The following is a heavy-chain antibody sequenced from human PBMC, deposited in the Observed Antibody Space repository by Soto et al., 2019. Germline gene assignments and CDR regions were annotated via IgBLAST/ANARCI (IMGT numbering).Heavy chain of an antibody. CDR3: TGEVASGY. J-gene: IGHJ4*02. V-gene: IGHV3-30*03. D-gene: IGHD2-8*02. Sequence: QVQLVESGGGVVQPGRSLRLSCAASGFTFSSYGMHWVRQAPGKGLEWVAVISKDGNVQFYAESVKGRFIISRDNTKKPLYLQMNSLGAEDTAAYYCTGEVASGYWGQGTLVTVSS. CDR2: ISKDGNVQ. CDR1: GFTFSSYG.